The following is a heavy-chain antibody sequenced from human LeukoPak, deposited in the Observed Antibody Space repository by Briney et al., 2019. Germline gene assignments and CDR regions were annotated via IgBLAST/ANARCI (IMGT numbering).Heavy chain of an antibody. D-gene: IGHD5-24*01. CDR3: ARSPGGDGYNFDY. J-gene: IGHJ4*02. CDR2: IIPIFGTA. Sequence: SVKVSCKASGGTFSSYAISWVRQAPGQGLEWMGGIIPIFGTANYAQKFQGRVTITTDESTSTAYMELSSLRSEDTAVYYCARSPGGDGYNFDYWGQGTLVTVSS. V-gene: IGHV1-69*05. CDR1: GGTFSSYA.